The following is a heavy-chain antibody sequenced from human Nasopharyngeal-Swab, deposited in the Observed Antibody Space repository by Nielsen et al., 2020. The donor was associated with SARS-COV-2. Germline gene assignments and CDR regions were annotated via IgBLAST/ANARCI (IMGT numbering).Heavy chain of an antibody. V-gene: IGHV4-59*01. CDR3: AGVVVPSGSFDY. CDR2: IYYSGST. D-gene: IGHD2-21*01. J-gene: IGHJ4*02. CDR1: GGSISSYY. Sequence: SETLSLTCTVSGGSISSYYWSWIRQPPGKGLEWIGYIYYSGSTNYNPPLKSRVTISVDTSKNQFSLKLSSVTAADTAVYYCAGVVVPSGSFDYWGQGTLVTVSS.